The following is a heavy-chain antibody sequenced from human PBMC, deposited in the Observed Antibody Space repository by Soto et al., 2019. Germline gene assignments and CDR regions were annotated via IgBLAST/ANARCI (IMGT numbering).Heavy chain of an antibody. CDR2: IWYDGSHK. J-gene: IGHJ4*02. V-gene: IGHV3-33*01. CDR3: ARGDCSSTSCYAFDY. D-gene: IGHD2-2*01. CDR1: GFTFRGYG. Sequence: GGSLRLSCAASGFTFRGYGMHWVRQAPGKGLEWVAVIWYDGSHKYYADSVKGRFTISRDNSNDTLYLQMNSLRAEDTALYYCARGDCSSTSCYAFDYWGQGTLVTVS.